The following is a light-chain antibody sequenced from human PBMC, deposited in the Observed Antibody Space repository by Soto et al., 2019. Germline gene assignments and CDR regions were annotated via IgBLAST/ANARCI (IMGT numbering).Light chain of an antibody. V-gene: IGKV1-39*01. CDR3: QQYNSYPLT. CDR1: QTISIF. CDR2: GAS. Sequence: DIQMTQSPSSLSASVGDRVTITCRASQTISIFLNWYQQKPGKAPKLLIYGASTLQGGVPSRFSGSGSGTDFTLTISSLQPEDFATYYCQQYNSYPLTFGGGTKVDIK. J-gene: IGKJ4*01.